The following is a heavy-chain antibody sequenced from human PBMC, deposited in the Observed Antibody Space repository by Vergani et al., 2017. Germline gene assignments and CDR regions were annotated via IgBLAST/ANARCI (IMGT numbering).Heavy chain of an antibody. Sequence: EVQLLVSGGGLVQPGGSLRLSCAASGFTFSSYAMSWVRQVPGKGLEWVSGISGSGGNTYYANSVKGRFTISRDNSKNTLYLQMNSLRADETAVYYCAKGVYCSSTSCYEGRGYYYGMGVWGQGTTVTFSS. J-gene: IGHJ6*01. D-gene: IGHD2-2*01. CDR2: ISGSGGNT. V-gene: IGHV3-23*01. CDR1: GFTFSSYA. CDR3: AKGVYCSSTSCYEGRGYYYGMGV.